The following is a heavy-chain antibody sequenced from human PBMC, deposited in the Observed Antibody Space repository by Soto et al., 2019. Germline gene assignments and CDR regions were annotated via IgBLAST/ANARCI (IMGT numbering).Heavy chain of an antibody. CDR1: VDSITSYY. V-gene: IGHV4-59*08. D-gene: IGHD6-13*01. Sequence: SETLSLTCTVSVDSITSYYWSWIRQPPGKGQEWIGYIYYSGSTNHNPSLKSRVTMSVGTSKNQYSLKLTSVTAADTAVYYCGRAHRDLQQLVHYYYSMDVWGQGTTVTVSS. J-gene: IGHJ6*02. CDR3: GRAHRDLQQLVHYYYSMDV. CDR2: IYYSGST.